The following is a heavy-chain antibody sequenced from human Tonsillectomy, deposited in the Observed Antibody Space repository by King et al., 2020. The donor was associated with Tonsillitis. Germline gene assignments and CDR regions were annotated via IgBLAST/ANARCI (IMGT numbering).Heavy chain of an antibody. CDR2: ISYDGSNK. V-gene: IGHV3-30*18. Sequence: VQLVESGGGVVQPGRSLRLSCAASGFTFSSYGMHWVRQAPGKGLEWVAVISYDGSNKYYADSVKGRFTISRDNSKNTLYLQMNSLRAEDTAVYYCAKDSELYQLLWAFDIWGQGTMVTVSS. J-gene: IGHJ3*02. D-gene: IGHD2-2*01. CDR3: AKDSELYQLLWAFDI. CDR1: GFTFSSYG.